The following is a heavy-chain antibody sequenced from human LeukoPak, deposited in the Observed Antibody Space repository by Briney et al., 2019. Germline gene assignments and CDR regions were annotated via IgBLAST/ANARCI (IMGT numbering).Heavy chain of an antibody. J-gene: IGHJ4*02. CDR1: GFTFSSYA. CDR2: ISGSGGST. V-gene: IGHV3-23*01. Sequence: GGSLRLSCAASGFTFSSYAMSWVRQAPCKGLEWVSIISGSGGSTYYGDSVKGRFTISRDNSKNTLYLQMNSLRAEDTAVYYCAKKEGNSNAFDYWGQGTLVTVSS. D-gene: IGHD1-20*01. CDR3: AKKEGNSNAFDY.